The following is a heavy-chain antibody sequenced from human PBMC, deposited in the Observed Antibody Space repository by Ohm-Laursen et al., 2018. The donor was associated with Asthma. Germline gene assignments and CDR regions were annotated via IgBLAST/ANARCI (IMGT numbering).Heavy chain of an antibody. V-gene: IGHV4-59*01. D-gene: IGHD3-22*01. CDR3: ARDRGSYYYDSSGLDAFDI. CDR2: IYYSGST. J-gene: IGHJ3*02. CDR1: GGSISSYY. Sequence: GTLSLTWTVSGGSISSYYWSWIRQPPGKGLEWIGYIYYSGSTNYNPSLKSRVTISVDTSKNQFSLKLSSVTAADTAVYYCARDRGSYYYDSSGLDAFDIWGQGTMVTVSS.